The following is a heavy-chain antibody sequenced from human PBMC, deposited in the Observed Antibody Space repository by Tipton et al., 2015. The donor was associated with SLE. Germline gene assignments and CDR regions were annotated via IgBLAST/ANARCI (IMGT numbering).Heavy chain of an antibody. CDR3: TRDGDLRDYYYGMDV. J-gene: IGHJ6*02. Sequence: GRFTMSRDDSKSIAYLQMNSLKTEDTAVYYCTRDGDLRDYYYGMDVWGQGTTVTVSS. V-gene: IGHV3-49*02. D-gene: IGHD7-27*01.